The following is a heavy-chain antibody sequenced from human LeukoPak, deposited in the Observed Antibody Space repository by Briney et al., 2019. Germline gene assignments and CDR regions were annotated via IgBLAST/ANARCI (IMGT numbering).Heavy chain of an antibody. CDR3: ARVPSYYYDSSGWAAFDI. D-gene: IGHD3-22*01. CDR2: ISAYNGNT. J-gene: IGHJ3*02. CDR1: GYTFTSYG. Sequence: ASVKVSCKASGYTFTSYGISWVRQAPGQGLEWMGWISAYNGNTNYAQKLQGRVTMTTDTSTSTAYMELRSLRSDDMAVYYCARVPSYYYDSSGWAAFDIWGQGTMVTVSS. V-gene: IGHV1-18*03.